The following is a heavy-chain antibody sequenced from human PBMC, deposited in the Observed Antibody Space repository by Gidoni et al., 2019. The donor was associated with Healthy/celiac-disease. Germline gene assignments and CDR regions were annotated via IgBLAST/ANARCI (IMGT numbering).Heavy chain of an antibody. D-gene: IGHD2-15*01. J-gene: IGHJ4*02. CDR1: GATFSSYA. Sequence: QVQLVQSGAEVKKPGSSVKVSCKASGATFSSYAISWVRQAPGQGLEWMGGIIPIFGTANYAQKFQGRVTITADESTSTAYMELSSLRSEDTAVYYCASPRWGGYCSGGSCRSHPYYFDYWGQGTLVTVSS. CDR3: ASPRWGGYCSGGSCRSHPYYFDY. V-gene: IGHV1-69*01. CDR2: IIPIFGTA.